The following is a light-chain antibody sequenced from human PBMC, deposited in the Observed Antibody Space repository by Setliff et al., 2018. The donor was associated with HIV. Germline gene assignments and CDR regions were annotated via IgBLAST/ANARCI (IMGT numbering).Light chain of an antibody. J-gene: IGLJ2*01. CDR3: SSYTSSSTL. Sequence: LTQPASVSGSPGQSITISCTGTSSDVGDYNYVSWYQQHPGKAPKLMIYDVSKRPSGVSNRFSGSESGNTASLTISGLQAEDEADYYCSSYTSSSTLFGGGTKGTV. V-gene: IGLV2-14*01. CDR2: DVS. CDR1: SSDVGDYNY.